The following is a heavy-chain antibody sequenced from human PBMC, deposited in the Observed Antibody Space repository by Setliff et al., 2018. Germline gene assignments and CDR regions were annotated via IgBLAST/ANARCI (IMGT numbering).Heavy chain of an antibody. Sequence: PGGSLRLSCAASGFTFSTYWMSWVRQTPGKGLEWVANIKQDGSDIKYVDSVKGRFTISRDNAKNSLYLQMNNLRAEDTAVYHCARGARLYETDHHYYGLDVWGQGTTVTVSS. CDR3: ARGARLYETDHHYYGLDV. V-gene: IGHV3-7*01. CDR1: GFTFSTYW. D-gene: IGHD3-22*01. J-gene: IGHJ6*02. CDR2: IKQDGSDI.